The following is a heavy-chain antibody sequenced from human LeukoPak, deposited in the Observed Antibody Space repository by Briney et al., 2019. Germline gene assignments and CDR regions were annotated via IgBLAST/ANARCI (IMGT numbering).Heavy chain of an antibody. D-gene: IGHD3-22*01. J-gene: IGHJ4*02. CDR2: IVVGSGNT. CDR1: GFTFTSSA. CDR3: AARDYYDSSGVDY. Sequence: SVKVSCKASGFTFTSSAVQWVRQARGQRLEWIGRIVVGSGNTNYAQKFQERVTITRDMSTSTAYMELSSLRSEDTAVYYCAARDYYDSSGVDYWGQGTLVTVSS. V-gene: IGHV1-58*01.